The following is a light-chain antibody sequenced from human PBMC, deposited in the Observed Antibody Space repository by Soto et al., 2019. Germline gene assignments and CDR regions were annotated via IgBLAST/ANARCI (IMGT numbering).Light chain of an antibody. J-gene: IGLJ1*01. Sequence: QSALTQPASASGSPGQSITLSCTGTSSDVGGYNYVSWYQQHPGKAPKLMIYEVSNRPSGVSNRFSGSKSGNTASLTISGLQAEDEADYYCNSYASSGTLVFGTGTKLTVL. CDR2: EVS. CDR3: NSYASSGTLV. CDR1: SSDVGGYNY. V-gene: IGLV2-14*01.